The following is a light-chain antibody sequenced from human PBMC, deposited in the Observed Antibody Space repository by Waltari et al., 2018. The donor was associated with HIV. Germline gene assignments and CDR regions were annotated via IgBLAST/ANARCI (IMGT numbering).Light chain of an antibody. CDR2: QDT. Sequence: SYELTQPPSLSVPPGQTASITCSGVKLGDKYTCWYQQKPGQSPVMVIYQDTKRPSGIPERFSGSNAGNTATLTISGTQAMDEADYYCQAWDSSTHVVFGGGTKLTVL. CDR3: QAWDSSTHVV. J-gene: IGLJ2*01. CDR1: KLGDKY. V-gene: IGLV3-1*01.